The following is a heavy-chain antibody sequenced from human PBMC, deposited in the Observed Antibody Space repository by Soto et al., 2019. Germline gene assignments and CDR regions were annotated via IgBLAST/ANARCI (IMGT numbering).Heavy chain of an antibody. CDR1: GFTFSSYG. Sequence: QVQLEESGGGVVQPGRSLRLSCAASGFTFSSYGMHWVRQAPGKGLEWVAVIWYDGSNKYYADSVNGRFTISRVNSKHTLYLQMNSLGAEDTAVYYCARIPQIAVAGTRFGYFDLWGRGTLVTVSS. J-gene: IGHJ2*01. CDR3: ARIPQIAVAGTRFGYFDL. V-gene: IGHV3-33*01. CDR2: IWYDGSNK. D-gene: IGHD6-19*01.